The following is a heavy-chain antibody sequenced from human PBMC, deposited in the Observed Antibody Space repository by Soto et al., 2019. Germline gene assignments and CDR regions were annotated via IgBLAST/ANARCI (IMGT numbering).Heavy chain of an antibody. D-gene: IGHD3-22*01. CDR1: GGSISSGGYS. V-gene: IGHV4-30-2*01. J-gene: IGHJ4*02. Sequence: PSETLSLTCAVSGGSISSGGYSWSWIRQPPGKGLEWIGYIYHSGSTYYNPSLKSRVTISVDRSKNQFSLKLSSVTAADTAVYYCARAQDYYYDSSGLLDYSGQGSLVIVSS. CDR2: IYHSGST. CDR3: ARAQDYYYDSSGLLDY.